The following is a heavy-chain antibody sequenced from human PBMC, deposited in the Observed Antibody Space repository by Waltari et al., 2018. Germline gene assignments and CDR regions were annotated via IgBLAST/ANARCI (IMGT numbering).Heavy chain of an antibody. CDR1: GFNFNTYR. J-gene: IGHJ6*03. CDR2: IREDGRND. D-gene: IGHD2-15*01. CDR3: VTYPVIGGYWYMDV. V-gene: IGHV3-7*01. Sequence: EVQLVESGGGLVQPGGSLTVSCATSGFNFNTYRMSWARQAPGKGLGWVSNIREDGRNDHYLDSVKGRFTISRDNAKSSVYLHMSSLRAEDTAVYYCVTYPVIGGYWYMDVWGKGTTVTVAS.